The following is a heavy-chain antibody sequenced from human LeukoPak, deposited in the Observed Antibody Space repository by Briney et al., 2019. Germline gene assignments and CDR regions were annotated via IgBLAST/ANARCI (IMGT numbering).Heavy chain of an antibody. CDR3: ARLSTYYYGMDV. V-gene: IGHV4-39*01. CDR1: GGSISSSSYY. Sequence: SETLSLTCTVSGGSISSSSYYWGWIRQPPGKGLEWIGSIYYSGSTYYNPSLKSRVTISVDTSKNQFSLKLSSVTAADTAVYYCARLSTYYYGMDVWGQGNTVTVSS. D-gene: IGHD2/OR15-2a*01. CDR2: IYYSGST. J-gene: IGHJ6*02.